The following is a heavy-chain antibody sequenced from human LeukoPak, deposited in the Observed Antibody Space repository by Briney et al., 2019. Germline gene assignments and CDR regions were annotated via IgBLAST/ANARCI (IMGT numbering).Heavy chain of an antibody. CDR1: GFTFSSYG. Sequence: QAGRSLRLSCAASGFTFSSYGMHWVRQAPGKGLEWVAVISYDGRNKYYADSVKGRFTISRDNSKNTLYLQMNSLRAEDTAVYYCAKDHYMTTVTHARLPDYYYYGMDVWGQGTTVTVSS. CDR3: AKDHYMTTVTHARLPDYYYYGMDV. D-gene: IGHD4-17*01. CDR2: ISYDGRNK. V-gene: IGHV3-30*18. J-gene: IGHJ6*02.